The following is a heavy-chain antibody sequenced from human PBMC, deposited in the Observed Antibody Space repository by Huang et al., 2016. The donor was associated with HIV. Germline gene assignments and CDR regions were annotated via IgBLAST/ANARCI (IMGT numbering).Heavy chain of an antibody. D-gene: IGHD3-22*01. J-gene: IGHJ4*02. CDR2: RNAKSGNT. CDR3: ARARGFLYDSTGYYSRYYFDS. CDR1: GFNFNNYD. Sequence: QVQLVPSGAEVKKPGASVKVSCKASGFNFNNYDFIWVGQASGQGFEWMGRRNAKSGNTGYAKKCQGRVTITRNTSITTADMELRSLVSEDMAVYYCARARGFLYDSTGYYSRYYFDSWGQGTLVTISS. V-gene: IGHV1-8*03.